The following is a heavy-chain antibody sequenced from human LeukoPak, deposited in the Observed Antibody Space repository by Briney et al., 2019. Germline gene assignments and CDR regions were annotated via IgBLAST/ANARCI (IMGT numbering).Heavy chain of an antibody. V-gene: IGHV3-23*01. J-gene: IGHJ4*02. CDR2: IKYRWCST. Sequence: GGSLRLSCAASVFTFSSNAMSCVRHARGKGREWVSGIKYRWCSTYYAHSVKGRFTISRDNSKNTLYLQMNNLRAEDTAVYYCSRLIAARTPYYFDYWGQGTLVTVSS. D-gene: IGHD6-6*01. CDR3: SRLIAARTPYYFDY. CDR1: VFTFSSNA.